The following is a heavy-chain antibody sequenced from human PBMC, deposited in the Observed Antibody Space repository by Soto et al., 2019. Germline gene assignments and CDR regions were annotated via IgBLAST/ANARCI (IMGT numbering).Heavy chain of an antibody. J-gene: IGHJ4*01. Sequence: SETLSLTCTVSGGSLSSYYWRLIRQPPGKGLECIWYIYDSGVTSYTPALKSRVTLALDRPNNQVSLKLRSVTAADTAVYFCVRDLAHGNTAKVWGHGTLVTVSS. CDR2: IYDSGVT. V-gene: IGHV4-59*12. CDR3: VRDLAHGNTAKV. CDR1: GGSLSSYY. D-gene: IGHD2-15*01.